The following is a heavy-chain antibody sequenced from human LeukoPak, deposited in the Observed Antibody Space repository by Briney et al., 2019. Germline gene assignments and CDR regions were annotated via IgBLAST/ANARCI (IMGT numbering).Heavy chain of an antibody. J-gene: IGHJ6*03. V-gene: IGHV3-53*01. D-gene: IGHD6-19*01. CDR2: IYSGGNT. Sequence: GGSLRLSCAASGFTVSSNYMCWVRQAPGKGLEGVPIIYSGGNTYYADSVKGRFTITRNNSKDTLSLQMKSLRLRDTAVYYCARETYSGGWSGQYSYRDVWGTGTTVTISS. CDR1: GFTVSSNY. CDR3: ARETYSGGWSGQYSYRDV.